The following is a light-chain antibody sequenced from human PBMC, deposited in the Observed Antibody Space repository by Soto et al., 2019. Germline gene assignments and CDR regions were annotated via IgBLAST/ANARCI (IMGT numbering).Light chain of an antibody. CDR3: SSPAGRISYVI. J-gene: IGLJ2*01. V-gene: IGLV2-8*01. CDR1: SSDVGYYNY. CDR2: EVN. Sequence: QSALTQPPSASGSPGQSVTISCTGTSSDVGYYNYVSWYQQHPGKTPKLMIYEVNKRPSGVPDRFSGSSSGNTASLTVSGLQAEDEAADYCSSPAGRISYVIFGGGTKLTVL.